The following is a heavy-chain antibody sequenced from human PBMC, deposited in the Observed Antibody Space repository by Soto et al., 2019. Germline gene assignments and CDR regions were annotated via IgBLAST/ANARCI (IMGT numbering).Heavy chain of an antibody. CDR2: VYWDDDK. CDR1: GFPLNTRGVG. Sequence: QITLMEYGPALVKPTQTLTLTFTFSGFPLNTRGVGVGWVRQPTGNALEWLAIVYWDDDKRYRPSLRSSLSIRKDTPISQVVLTLTTTYPVDTSTFYCVHRVPVDATGMGVDFWCQGSLVTVSS. CDR3: VHRVPVDATGMGVDF. D-gene: IGHD3-9*01. J-gene: IGHJ4*02. V-gene: IGHV2-5*02.